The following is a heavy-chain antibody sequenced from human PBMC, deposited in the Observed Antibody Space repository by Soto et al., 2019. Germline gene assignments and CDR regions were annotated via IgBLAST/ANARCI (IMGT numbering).Heavy chain of an antibody. J-gene: IGHJ4*02. V-gene: IGHV4-59*01. CDR2: IYYSGST. CDR3: ARDQSEGYYFDY. Sequence: PGKGLEWIGYIYYSGSTNYNPSLKSRVTISVDTSKNQFSLKLSAVTAADTAVYYCARDQSEGYYFDYWGQGTLVTVS.